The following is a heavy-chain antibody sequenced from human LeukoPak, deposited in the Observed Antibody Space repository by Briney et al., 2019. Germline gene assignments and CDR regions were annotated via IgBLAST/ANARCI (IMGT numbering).Heavy chain of an antibody. CDR1: GFTFSSYG. Sequence: PGRSLRLSCAASGFTFSSYGMHWVRQAPGKGLEWVAVIWYDGSNKYYADSVKGRFTISRDNSKNTLYLQMNSLRAEDTAVYYCARAPVQPERHKESNAFDIWGQGTMVTVSS. CDR2: IWYDGSNK. D-gene: IGHD1-1*01. J-gene: IGHJ3*02. V-gene: IGHV3-33*01. CDR3: ARAPVQPERHKESNAFDI.